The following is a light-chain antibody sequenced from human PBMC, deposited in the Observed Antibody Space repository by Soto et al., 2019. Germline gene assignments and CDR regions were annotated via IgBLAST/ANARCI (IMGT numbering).Light chain of an antibody. J-gene: IGKJ1*01. CDR1: QSLGRY. V-gene: IGKV3-20*01. CDR2: DAS. Sequence: DIVWTQSPDTLSLSPGESATLSCRASQSLGRYLAWYQQKPGQAPRLLIYDASHRATGIPVRFSGSGSGTDFTLTISRLEPEDFAVYYCQQYDSSPRTVGQVTKVENK. CDR3: QQYDSSPRT.